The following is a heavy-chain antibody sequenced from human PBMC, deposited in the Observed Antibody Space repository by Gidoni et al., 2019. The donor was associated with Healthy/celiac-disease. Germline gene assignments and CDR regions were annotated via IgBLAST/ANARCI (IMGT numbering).Heavy chain of an antibody. V-gene: IGHV3-33*01. CDR2: IWYDGSNK. J-gene: IGHJ4*02. D-gene: IGHD3-22*01. CDR3: ARDYYDSSGYANFDY. CDR1: GFTFSSYG. Sequence: QVQLVESGGGVVQPGRSLRLSCASSGFTFSSYGMHWVRQAPGKGLEWVAVIWYDGSNKYYADSVKGRFTISRDNSKNTLYLQMNSLRAEDTAVYYCARDYYDSSGYANFDYWGQGTLVTVSS.